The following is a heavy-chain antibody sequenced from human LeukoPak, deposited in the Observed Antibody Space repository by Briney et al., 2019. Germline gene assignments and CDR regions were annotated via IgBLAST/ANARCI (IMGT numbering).Heavy chain of an antibody. CDR2: ISDSGTTI. D-gene: IGHD3-3*01. J-gene: IGHJ4*02. CDR3: ARERQNKDFWSGGDY. V-gene: IGHV3-48*04. CDR1: GFTFSKDS. Sequence: GGSLRLSCAASGFTFSKDSMNWVRQAPGKGLEWVSYISDSGTTINYADSVKGRFTISRDNAKNSLYLQMNTLRPEDTAVYYCARERQNKDFWSGGDYWGQGTLVTVSS.